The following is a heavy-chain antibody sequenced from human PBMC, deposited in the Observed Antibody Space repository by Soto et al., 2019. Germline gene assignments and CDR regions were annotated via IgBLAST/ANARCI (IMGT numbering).Heavy chain of an antibody. CDR1: GGAFSSYA. V-gene: IGHV1-69*01. CDR3: ARDIVVVPAAGGGYYYYGMDV. D-gene: IGHD2-2*01. CDR2: IIPIFGTA. J-gene: IGHJ6*02. Sequence: SCKASGGAFSSYAISWVRQAPGQGLDWMGGIIPIFGTANYSQRFQGRVTITADESTSTAYMELSSLRSEDTAVYYCARDIVVVPAAGGGYYYYGMDVWGQGTTVTVSS.